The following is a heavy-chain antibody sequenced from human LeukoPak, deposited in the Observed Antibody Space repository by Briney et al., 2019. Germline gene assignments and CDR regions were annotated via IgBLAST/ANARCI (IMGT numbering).Heavy chain of an antibody. CDR1: GYTFTSYY. CDR2: INPSGGST. Sequence: ASVKVSCKASGYTFTSYYMHWVRQAPGQGLEWMGIINPSGGSTSYAQKFQGRVTITRDTSASTAYMELSSLRSEDTAMYYCARDLGLSSGYAYYYHGMDVWGQGTTVIVSS. J-gene: IGHJ6*02. V-gene: IGHV1-46*01. CDR3: ARDLGLSSGYAYYYHGMDV. D-gene: IGHD3-22*01.